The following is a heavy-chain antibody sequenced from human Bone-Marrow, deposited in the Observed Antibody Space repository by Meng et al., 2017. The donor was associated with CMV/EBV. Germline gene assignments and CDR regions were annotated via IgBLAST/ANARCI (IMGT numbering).Heavy chain of an antibody. CDR3: ARDLEGFLPAAINYYGMDV. V-gene: IGHV3-21*01. Sequence: GGSLRLSCPASGFTSSSYSMNWVRQAPGKGLEWVSFISSSSSYIYYADSVKGRFTISRDNAKNSLYLQMNSQIAADTAVYYCARDLEGFLPAAINYYGMDVWGQGTTVTVSS. CDR2: ISSSSSYI. CDR1: GFTSSSYS. D-gene: IGHD2-2*01. J-gene: IGHJ6*02.